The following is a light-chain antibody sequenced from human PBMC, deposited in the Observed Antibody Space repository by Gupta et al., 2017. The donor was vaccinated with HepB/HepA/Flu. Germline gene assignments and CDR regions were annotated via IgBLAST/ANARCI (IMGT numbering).Light chain of an antibody. CDR1: QGISNY. J-gene: IGKJ1*01. V-gene: IGKV1-27*01. CDR3: QNGNSALKT. CDR2: GAS. Sequence: DIQMTQSPSSLSASVGDRVTITCRASQGISNYLAWYQQKPGKGPKLLIYGASTLLSGVPSRFSGSGSGTDFILTIISRQPEDVATYYCQNGNSALKTFGQGTKVEIK.